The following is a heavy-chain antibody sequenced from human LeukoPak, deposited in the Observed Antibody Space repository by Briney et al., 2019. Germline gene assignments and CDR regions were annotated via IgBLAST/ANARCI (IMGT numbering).Heavy chain of an antibody. J-gene: IGHJ3*02. D-gene: IGHD6-19*01. Sequence: SETLSLTCTVSGGSISSYYWSWIRQPPGTGLEWIGYIYYSGSTNYNPSLKSRVTISVDTSKNQFSLKLSSVTAADTAVYYCARRIAVAGYNDAFDIWGQGTMVTVSS. CDR2: IYYSGST. CDR1: GGSISSYY. V-gene: IGHV4-59*08. CDR3: ARRIAVAGYNDAFDI.